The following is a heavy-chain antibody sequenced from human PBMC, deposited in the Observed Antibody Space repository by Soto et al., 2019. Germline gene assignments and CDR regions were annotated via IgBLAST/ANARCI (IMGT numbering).Heavy chain of an antibody. D-gene: IGHD3-22*01. CDR1: GFNFITYS. Sequence: EVQLVESGGGPVRPGGSLKLSCAASGFNFITYSLSWVRQAPGKGLEWVASISSSAVYIDYADSVKDRFTISRDNANNSLYLQMNSLRAEDTATYYCVRDGLDYYDTERLYFDNWGQGTLVTVSS. V-gene: IGHV3-21*01. J-gene: IGHJ4*02. CDR2: ISSSAVYI. CDR3: VRDGLDYYDTERLYFDN.